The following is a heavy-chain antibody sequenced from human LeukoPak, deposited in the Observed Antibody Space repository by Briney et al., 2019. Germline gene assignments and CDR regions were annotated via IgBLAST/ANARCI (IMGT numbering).Heavy chain of an antibody. Sequence: PGGSLRLSCAASGFTFSTYSMNWVRQAPGKGLEWVSYISSSSSTIYYADSVKGRFTISRDNAKNSLYLQMNSLRAEDTAVYYCAKVGIVVVIGPNDYWGQGTLVTVSS. V-gene: IGHV3-48*01. CDR3: AKVGIVVVIGPNDY. CDR2: ISSSSSTI. J-gene: IGHJ4*02. D-gene: IGHD3-22*01. CDR1: GFTFSTYS.